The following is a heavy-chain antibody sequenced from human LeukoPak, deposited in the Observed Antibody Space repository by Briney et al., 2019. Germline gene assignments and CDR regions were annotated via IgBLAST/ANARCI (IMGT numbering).Heavy chain of an antibody. CDR3: ARRDYYDSSGHRFFDL. J-gene: IGHJ2*01. V-gene: IGHV3-48*02. Sequence: GGSLRLSCAASGFSLSSYNMNWVRPAPGNGLEWVSYISTSSSTIYYADSVKGRFTISRDNAKNSVYLQMNSLRDEDTAVYYCARRDYYDSSGHRFFDLWGRGTLVTASS. CDR2: ISTSSSTI. CDR1: GFSLSSYN. D-gene: IGHD3-22*01.